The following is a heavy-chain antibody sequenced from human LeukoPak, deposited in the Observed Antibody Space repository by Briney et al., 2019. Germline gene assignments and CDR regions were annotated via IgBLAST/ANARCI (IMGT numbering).Heavy chain of an antibody. J-gene: IGHJ3*02. Sequence: GGSLRLSCAASGFTFSSYSMNWVRQAPGKGLEWVSSISSSSSYIYYADSVKGRFTISRDNAKNSLYLQMNSLRAEDTAVYYCASISYDYVWGSYRYPNDAFDIWGQGTMVTVSS. CDR3: ASISYDYVWGSYRYPNDAFDI. CDR2: ISSSSSYI. D-gene: IGHD3-16*02. CDR1: GFTFSSYS. V-gene: IGHV3-21*01.